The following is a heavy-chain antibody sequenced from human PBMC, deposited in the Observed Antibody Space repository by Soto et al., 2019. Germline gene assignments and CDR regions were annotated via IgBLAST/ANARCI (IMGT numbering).Heavy chain of an antibody. Sequence: QMQLVQSGPEVKKPGTSVKVSCKASGFTFTSSAVQWVRQARGQRLEWIGWIVVGSGNTNYAQKFQERVTITRDMSTSTAYMELSSLRSEDTAVYYCAADTAQWELLGNYYYGMDVWGQGTMVTVSS. D-gene: IGHD1-26*01. CDR3: AADTAQWELLGNYYYGMDV. J-gene: IGHJ6*02. V-gene: IGHV1-58*01. CDR2: IVVGSGNT. CDR1: GFTFTSSA.